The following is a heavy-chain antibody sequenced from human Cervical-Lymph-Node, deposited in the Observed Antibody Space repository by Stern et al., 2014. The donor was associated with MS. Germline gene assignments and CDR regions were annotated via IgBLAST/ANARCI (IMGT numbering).Heavy chain of an antibody. Sequence: EVQLVESGGGLVQPGRSLRLSCAASGFMFEDYAMHWVRQTPGKGLEWVSGISWRSETVGYVASVRGRFTISRDNAKSSLYLQMNSVRVEDTALYHCVKDMSRRNGDYYSYYYGMDVWGQGTTVTVS. V-gene: IGHV3-9*01. D-gene: IGHD4-17*01. J-gene: IGHJ6*02. CDR2: ISWRSETV. CDR3: VKDMSRRNGDYYSYYYGMDV. CDR1: GFMFEDYA.